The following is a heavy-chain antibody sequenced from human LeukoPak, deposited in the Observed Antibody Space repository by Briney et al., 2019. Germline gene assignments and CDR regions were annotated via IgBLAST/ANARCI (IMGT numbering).Heavy chain of an antibody. J-gene: IGHJ4*02. CDR1: GYTFTSYG. CDR2: ISTYNGHT. V-gene: IGHV1-18*01. CDR3: AREPPYYYGSGSYYAY. D-gene: IGHD3-10*01. Sequence: ASVKVSCKASGYTFTSYGITWVRQAPGQGLEWMGWISTYNGHTNYAQKLQGRVTMTKDTSTTTAYMELRSLRSDDTAVYYCAREPPYYYGSGSYYAYWGQGTLVTVSS.